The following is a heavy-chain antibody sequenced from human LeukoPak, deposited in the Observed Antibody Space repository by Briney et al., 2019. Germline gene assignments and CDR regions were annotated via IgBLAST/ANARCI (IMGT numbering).Heavy chain of an antibody. D-gene: IGHD3-3*01. Sequence: GSLRLPCAASGFTFSSYAMSWVRQPPGKGLEWIGYIYYSGSTNYNPSLKSRVTISVDTSKNQFSLKLSSVTAADTAVYYCARYGGFLEWSRHWFDPWGQGTLVTVSS. CDR1: GFTFSSYA. CDR3: ARYGGFLEWSRHWFDP. V-gene: IGHV4-59*01. CDR2: IYYSGST. J-gene: IGHJ5*02.